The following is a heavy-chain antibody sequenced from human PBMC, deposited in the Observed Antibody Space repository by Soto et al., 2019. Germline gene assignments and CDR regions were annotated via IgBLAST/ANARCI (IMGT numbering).Heavy chain of an antibody. Sequence: EVQLVESGGGLVKPGGSLRLSCAASGFTFSSYWMHWVRQAPGKGLVWVSRINNAGSTTNYADSVKGRFTISRDNAKNTLYLQMNSRRAEDTAVYYCARGLLYLYGMDVWGQGTTVTVSS. V-gene: IGHV3-74*01. CDR3: ARGLLYLYGMDV. CDR2: INNAGSTT. J-gene: IGHJ6*02. D-gene: IGHD2-8*01. CDR1: GFTFSSYW.